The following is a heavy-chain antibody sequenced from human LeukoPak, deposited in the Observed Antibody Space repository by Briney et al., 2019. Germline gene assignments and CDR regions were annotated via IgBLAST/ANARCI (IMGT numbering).Heavy chain of an antibody. D-gene: IGHD6-19*01. CDR1: GGTFSSYA. CDR3: ARPGVVAVAGPYGMDV. Sequence: ASVKVSCKASGGTFSSYAISWERQAPGQGLEWMGGIIPIFGTANYAQKFQGRVTITADESTSTAYMELSSLRSEDTAVYYCARPGVVAVAGPYGMDVWGQGTTVTVSS. CDR2: IIPIFGTA. J-gene: IGHJ6*02. V-gene: IGHV1-69*13.